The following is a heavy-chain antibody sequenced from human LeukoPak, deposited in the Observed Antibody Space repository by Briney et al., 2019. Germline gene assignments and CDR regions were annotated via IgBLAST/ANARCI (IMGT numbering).Heavy chain of an antibody. CDR3: ARDPRTVRI. CDR2: ISGNGGVI. CDR1: GFTFSDYY. V-gene: IGHV3-11*04. J-gene: IGHJ4*02. D-gene: IGHD1-1*01. Sequence: GGSLRLSCAASGFTFSDYYMSWIRQAPGKGLEWLSYISGNGGVIQYADSVKGRFTISRDNAKNLLYLQMDSLRVEDTAIYYCARDPRTVRIWGQGTLVTVSS.